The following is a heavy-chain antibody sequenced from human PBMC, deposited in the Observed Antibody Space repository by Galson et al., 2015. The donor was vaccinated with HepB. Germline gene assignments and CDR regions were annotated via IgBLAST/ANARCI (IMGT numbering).Heavy chain of an antibody. CDR1: GGTFSSYA. J-gene: IGHJ5*02. CDR3: ARTLGLKDYGDLEDSCWFDP. CDR2: IIPIFGTA. Sequence: SVKVSCKASGGTFSSYAISWVRQAPGQGLEWMGGIIPIFGTANYAQKFQGRVTITADESTSTAYMELSSLRSEDTAVYYCARTLGLKDYGDLEDSCWFDPWGQGTLVTVSS. V-gene: IGHV1-69*13. D-gene: IGHD4-17*01.